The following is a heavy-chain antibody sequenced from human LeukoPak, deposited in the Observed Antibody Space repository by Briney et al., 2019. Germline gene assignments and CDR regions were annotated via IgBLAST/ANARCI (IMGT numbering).Heavy chain of an antibody. CDR2: ISGSGGGT. D-gene: IGHD3-22*01. CDR1: GITLSNYG. V-gene: IGHV3-23*01. CDR3: AKRGVVIRVILVGFHKEAYYFDS. Sequence: GGSLRLSCAVSGITLSNYGMSWVRHAPGKGLEWVAGISGSGGGTNYADSVKGRFTISRDNSRNTLFLQMNSLRAEDTAVYFCAKRGVVIRVILVGFHKEAYYFDSWGRGALVTVSS. J-gene: IGHJ4*02.